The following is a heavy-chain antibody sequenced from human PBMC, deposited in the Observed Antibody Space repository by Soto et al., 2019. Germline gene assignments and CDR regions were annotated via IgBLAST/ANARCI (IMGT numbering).Heavy chain of an antibody. CDR2: IIPILGIA. V-gene: IGHV1-69*02. J-gene: IGHJ4*02. CDR1: GGTFSSYT. D-gene: IGHD5-12*01. CDR3: ARASYSGYDVYYFDY. Sequence: QVQLVQSGAEVKKPGSSVKVSCKASGGTFSSYTISWVRQAPGQGLEWMGRIIPILGIANYAQKFQGRVTITADKSTSPAYIELSSLRSEDTAVYYCARASYSGYDVYYFDYWGQRTLVTVSS.